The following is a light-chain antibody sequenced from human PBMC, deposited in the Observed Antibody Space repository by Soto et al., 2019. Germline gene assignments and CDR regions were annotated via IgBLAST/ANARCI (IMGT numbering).Light chain of an antibody. J-gene: IGLJ1*01. Sequence: ALTQPASVSGSPGQSITISCTGTSSDVGGYNHVSWYQQHPGKAPKVMIYEVSYRPSGVSSRFSGSKSGNTASLTISGLHAEEEADYYCSSYTASSTYVFAGGTKVTVL. CDR1: SSDVGGYNH. V-gene: IGLV2-14*01. CDR2: EVS. CDR3: SSYTASSTYV.